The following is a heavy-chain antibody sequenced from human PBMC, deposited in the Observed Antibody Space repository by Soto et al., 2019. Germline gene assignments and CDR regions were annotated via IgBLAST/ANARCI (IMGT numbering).Heavy chain of an antibody. CDR1: GYTFTSYG. V-gene: IGHV1-18*04. CDR3: ARKLTIFGVKGRRRVQNWLDP. D-gene: IGHD3-3*01. CDR2: ISAYNGNT. Sequence: GASVKVSCKASGYTFTSYGISWVRQAPGQGLEWMGWISAYNGNTNYAQKLQGRVTMTTDTSTSTAYMELRSLRSDDTAVYYCARKLTIFGVKGRRRVQNWLDPSGQGTLVPVYS. J-gene: IGHJ5*02.